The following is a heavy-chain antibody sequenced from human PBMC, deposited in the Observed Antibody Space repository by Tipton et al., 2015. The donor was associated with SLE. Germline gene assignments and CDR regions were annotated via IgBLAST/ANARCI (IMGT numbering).Heavy chain of an antibody. D-gene: IGHD2-2*01. CDR3: ARVYCSSDTCYQIDC. CDR2: ITTSGDDT. V-gene: IGHV3-23*01. J-gene: IGHJ4*02. CDR1: GFTFSSYA. Sequence: SLRLSCAASGFTFSSYAMSWVRQTSGRGLEWVSAITTSGDDTYYADSVKGRFTISRDNSKNTLYLQMNSLRVEDTAIYYCARVYCSSDTCYQIDCWGQGTLVTVSS.